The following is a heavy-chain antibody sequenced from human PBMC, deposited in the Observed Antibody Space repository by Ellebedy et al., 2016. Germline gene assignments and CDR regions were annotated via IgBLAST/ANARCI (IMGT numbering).Heavy chain of an antibody. D-gene: IGHD3-10*01. CDR1: GFTFDDYA. Sequence: GGSLRLXXAASGFTFDDYAMHWVRQAPGKGLEWVSGISWNSGSIGYADSVKGRFTISRDNAKNSLYLQMNSLRAEDTALYYCAKAGSGSQTLVFDYWGQGTLVTVSS. V-gene: IGHV3-9*01. CDR2: ISWNSGSI. CDR3: AKAGSGSQTLVFDY. J-gene: IGHJ4*02.